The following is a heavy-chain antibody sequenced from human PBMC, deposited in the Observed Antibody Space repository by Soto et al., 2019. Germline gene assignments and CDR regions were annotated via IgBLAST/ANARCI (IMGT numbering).Heavy chain of an antibody. CDR3: VRGYCTTSPCSGDFQF. Sequence: ASVKVSCKASGYKFTTYFIHWVRQAPGQGLEWMGMIHPSGDTGYAQKFRGRVTMTIDTPTTTASMELRNLTSEDTAVYFSVRGYCTTSPCSGDFQFWGQGTLVTVSS. V-gene: IGHV1-46*01. D-gene: IGHD2-15*01. CDR2: IHPSGDT. J-gene: IGHJ1*01. CDR1: GYKFTTYF.